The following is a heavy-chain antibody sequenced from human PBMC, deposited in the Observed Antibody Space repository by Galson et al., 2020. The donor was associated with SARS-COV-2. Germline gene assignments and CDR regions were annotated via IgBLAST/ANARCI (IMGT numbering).Heavy chain of an antibody. J-gene: IGHJ4*01. CDR1: GFTFSSYA. D-gene: IGHD1-26*01. Sequence: GGSLRLSCAASGFTFSSYAMHWVRQAPGKGLEWVAVISYDGSNKYYADSVKGRFTISRDNSKNTLYLQMNSLRAEDTAVYYCASPQSGSYSSHFDYWG. V-gene: IGHV3-30*04. CDR3: ASPQSGSYSSHFDY. CDR2: ISYDGSNK.